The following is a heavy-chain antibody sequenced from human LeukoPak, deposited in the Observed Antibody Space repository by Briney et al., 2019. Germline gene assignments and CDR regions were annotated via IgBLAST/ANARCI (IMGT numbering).Heavy chain of an antibody. CDR3: ARGRYCSSTSCYDY. V-gene: IGHV1-8*01. Sequence: ASVRVSCKASGYTFTSYDINWVRQATGQGLEWMGWMNPNSGNTGYAQKFQGRVTMTRNTSISTAYMELSSLRSEDTAVYYCARGRYCSSTSCYDYWGQGTLVTVSS. J-gene: IGHJ4*02. CDR2: MNPNSGNT. CDR1: GYTFTSYD. D-gene: IGHD2-2*01.